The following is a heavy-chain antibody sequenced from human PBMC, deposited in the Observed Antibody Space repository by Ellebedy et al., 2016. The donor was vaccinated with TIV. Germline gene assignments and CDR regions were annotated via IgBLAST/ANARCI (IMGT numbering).Heavy chain of an antibody. V-gene: IGHV3-49*04. Sequence: GESLKISCTASGFTFDDYTMSWVRQAPGRGLECVGFIRSKDYDGTTEYAASVKGRFTISSDDSRSIVYLQMNSLKTEDTAVYYCARETNYYDSSPMDVWGQGTTVTVSS. CDR2: IRSKDYDGTT. CDR3: ARETNYYDSSPMDV. D-gene: IGHD3-22*01. J-gene: IGHJ6*02. CDR1: GFTFDDYT.